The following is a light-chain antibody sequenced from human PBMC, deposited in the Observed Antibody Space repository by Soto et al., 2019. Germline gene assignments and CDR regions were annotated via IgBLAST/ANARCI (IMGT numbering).Light chain of an antibody. CDR1: QSISSSY. J-gene: IGKJ1*01. CDR2: GAS. Sequence: ETVLTQSPGTLSLSPGERATLFCRASQSISSSYLAWYQQKPGQAPRLLIYGASSRATGIPDRFSGSGSGTDFTLTISRLEPEDSAIYYCQQYVSWTFGQGTKVEIK. CDR3: QQYVSWT. V-gene: IGKV3-20*01.